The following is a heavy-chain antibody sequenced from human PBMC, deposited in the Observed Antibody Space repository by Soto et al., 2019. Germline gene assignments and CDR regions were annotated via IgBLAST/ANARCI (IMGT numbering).Heavy chain of an antibody. D-gene: IGHD6-25*01. V-gene: IGHV3-30*18. CDR3: AKDRRPNSYYGMDV. CDR2: ISYDGSNK. Sequence: QVQLVESGGGVVQPGRSLRLSCAASGFTFSSYGMHWVRQAPGKGLEWVAGISYDGSNKYYADSVKGRFTISRDNSKNTLYLQMNSLRAEDTAVYYCAKDRRPNSYYGMDVWGQGTTVTVSS. CDR1: GFTFSSYG. J-gene: IGHJ6*02.